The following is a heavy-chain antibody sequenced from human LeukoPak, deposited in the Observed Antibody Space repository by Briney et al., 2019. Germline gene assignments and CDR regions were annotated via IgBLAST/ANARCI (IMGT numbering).Heavy chain of an antibody. Sequence: GASVKVSCKASGYTFTGYYMHWVRQAPGQGLEWMGRINPNSGGTNYAQKFQGRVTMTRDTSISTAYMELSRLRSDDTAVYYCARETDSSGGFGYWGQGTLVTVSS. V-gene: IGHV1-2*06. CDR3: ARETDSSGGFGY. CDR2: INPNSGGT. J-gene: IGHJ4*02. CDR1: GYTFTGYY. D-gene: IGHD6-25*01.